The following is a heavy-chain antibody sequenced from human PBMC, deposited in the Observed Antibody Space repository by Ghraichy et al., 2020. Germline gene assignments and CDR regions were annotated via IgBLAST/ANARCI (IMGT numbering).Heavy chain of an antibody. D-gene: IGHD2-2*01. V-gene: IGHV1-18*01. CDR1: GYTFTTYG. CDR3: ARVRGEPAAIQPPLDS. CDR2: ISAYRGNT. J-gene: IGHJ4*02. Sequence: ASVKVSCKASGYTFTTYGISWVRQAPGQGLEWMGWISAYRGNTNYAQKFQHRVTMTTDASTRTAYMELRSLSSDDTAVYYCARVRGEPAAIQPPLDSWGQGALVTVSS.